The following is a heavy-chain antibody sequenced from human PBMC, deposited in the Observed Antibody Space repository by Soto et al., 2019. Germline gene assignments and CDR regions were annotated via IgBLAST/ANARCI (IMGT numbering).Heavy chain of an antibody. CDR1: GFTFSSYE. J-gene: IGHJ4*02. Sequence: EVQLVESGGGLVQPGGSLRLSCAASGFTFSSYEMNWVRQAPGKGLEWVSYISSSGSTIYYADSVKGRFTISRDNAKNSRYVQSNGVGAGDAAVDYWARGQYSRGGGYFDYWGQETLVTVSS. D-gene: IGHD5-12*01. CDR2: ISSSGSTI. CDR3: ARGQYSRGGGYFDY. V-gene: IGHV3-48*03.